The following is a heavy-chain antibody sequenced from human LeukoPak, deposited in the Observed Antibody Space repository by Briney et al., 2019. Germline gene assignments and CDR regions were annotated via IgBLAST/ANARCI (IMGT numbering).Heavy chain of an antibody. CDR1: GGSISSSSYY. D-gene: IGHD4-17*01. CDR3: ARSQTTGTYYFDY. Sequence: SETLSLTCTVPGGSISSSSYYWGWIRQPPGKGLEWIGSIYYSGSTYYNPSLKSRVTISVDTPKNQFSLKLSSVTAADTAVYYCARSQTTGTYYFDYWGQGTLVTVSS. J-gene: IGHJ4*02. V-gene: IGHV4-39*07. CDR2: IYYSGST.